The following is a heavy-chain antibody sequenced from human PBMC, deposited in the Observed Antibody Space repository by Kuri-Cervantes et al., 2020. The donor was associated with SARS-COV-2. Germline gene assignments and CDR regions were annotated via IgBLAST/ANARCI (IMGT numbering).Heavy chain of an antibody. J-gene: IGHJ6*02. CDR1: GFTFSSYD. CDR3: ARVDPRTDAYNHYYYGMDV. Sequence: GGSLRLSCAASGFTFSSYDMNGVRQAPGKGLEWVSYIRSSSSIIYYADSVKGRFTVSRDNVKNSLYLQMNSLRAEDTAVYFCARVDPRTDAYNHYYYGMDVWGQGTTVTVSS. D-gene: IGHD5-24*01. V-gene: IGHV3-48*01. CDR2: IRSSSSII.